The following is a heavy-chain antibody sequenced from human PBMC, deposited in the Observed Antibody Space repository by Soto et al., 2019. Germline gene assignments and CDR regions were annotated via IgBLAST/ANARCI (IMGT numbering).Heavy chain of an antibody. J-gene: IGHJ5*02. CDR1: GYSFATYW. V-gene: IGHV5-51*01. D-gene: IGHD2-8*01. CDR2: IYSGGSNT. CDR3: ARQHGVDPANGWIDP. Sequence: GASLKSSGKASGYSFATYWIGWVRQIRWKGLEWMGIIYSGGSNTKYKPSFQGQVIISADLFSTTTYLRWSSLKASDTAIYYCARQHGVDPANGWIDPWGQGTLVTVS.